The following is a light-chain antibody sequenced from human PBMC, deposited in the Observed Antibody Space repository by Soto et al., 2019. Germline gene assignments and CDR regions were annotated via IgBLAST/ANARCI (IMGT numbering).Light chain of an antibody. CDR3: QQYGSSRWT. V-gene: IGKV3-20*01. CDR1: QSVSSTY. CDR2: AAS. J-gene: IGKJ1*01. Sequence: EIVLTQSPDTLSLFPGERATLSCRASQSVSSTYLAWYQQKPGQAPRPLISAASSRATGTPDRFSGSGSGTHFTLTISRLEPEDFAVYYCQQYGSSRWTFGQGTKVEIK.